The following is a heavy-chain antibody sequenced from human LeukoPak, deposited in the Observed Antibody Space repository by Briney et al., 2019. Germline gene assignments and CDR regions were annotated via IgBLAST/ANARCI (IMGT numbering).Heavy chain of an antibody. CDR1: GCSVSSGSYY. J-gene: IGHJ4*02. CDR3: ARVLYDSSGYYFAY. D-gene: IGHD3-22*01. V-gene: IGHV4-61*01. CDR2: IYYSGST. Sequence: SETLSLTCTVSGCSVSSGSYYWSWIRQPPGKGLEWIGYIYYSGSTNYNPSLKSRVTISVDTSKNQFSLKLSSVTAADTAVYYCARVLYDSSGYYFAYWGQGTLVTVSS.